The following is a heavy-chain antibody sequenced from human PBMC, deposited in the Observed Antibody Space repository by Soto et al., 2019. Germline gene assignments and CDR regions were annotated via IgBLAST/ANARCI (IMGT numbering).Heavy chain of an antibody. CDR1: GFTFSSYS. CDR3: ARGTRDSRIFHYFDY. D-gene: IGHD3-22*01. J-gene: IGHJ4*02. V-gene: IGHV3-21*01. Sequence: EVQLVESGGGLVKPGGSLRLSCAASGFTFSSYSMNWVRQAPGKGLEWVSSISSSSSYIYYADSVNGRFTISRDNAKNSLYLQMNSLRAEDTAVYYCARGTRDSRIFHYFDYWGQGTLVTVSS. CDR2: ISSSSSYI.